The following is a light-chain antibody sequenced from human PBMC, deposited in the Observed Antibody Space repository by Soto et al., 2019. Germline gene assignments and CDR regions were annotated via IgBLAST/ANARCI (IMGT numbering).Light chain of an antibody. CDR3: CSSAGCGSSV. CDR2: EGT. J-gene: IGLJ1*01. V-gene: IGLV2-23*01. CDR1: SSDVGNYDL. Sequence: QSVLTQPASVSGSPGQSIAISCTGTSSDVGNYDLVSWYQQHPGKAPKLMIYEGTKRPSGVSNRFSGSKSGNTASLTISGLQAEDEADDYCCSSAGCGSSVFASGTNSTVL.